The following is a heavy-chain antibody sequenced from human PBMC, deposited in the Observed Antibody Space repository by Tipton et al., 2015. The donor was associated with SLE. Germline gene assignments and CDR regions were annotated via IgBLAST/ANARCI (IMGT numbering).Heavy chain of an antibody. D-gene: IGHD6-19*01. V-gene: IGHV4-59*01. CDR2: IYYSGST. CDR3: ARAPVAGLFDY. Sequence: TLSLTCTVSGGSISSYYWSWIRQPAGKGLEWIGYIYYSGSTNYNPSLKSRVAISVDTSKNQFSLKLSSVTAADTAVYYCARAPVAGLFDYWGQGTLVTVSS. J-gene: IGHJ4*02. CDR1: GGSISSYY.